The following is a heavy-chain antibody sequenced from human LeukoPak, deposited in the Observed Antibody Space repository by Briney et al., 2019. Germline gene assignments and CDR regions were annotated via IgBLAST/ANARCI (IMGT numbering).Heavy chain of an antibody. CDR2: MNPNSGNT. V-gene: IGHV1-8*01. CDR1: GYTFTSYD. D-gene: IGHD1-26*01. J-gene: IGHJ4*02. CDR3: ARAGGIVGANDY. Sequence: GASVKVSCKASGYTFTSYDINCVRQATGQGLEWMGWMNPNSGNTSYAQKFQGRVTMTRNTSISTAYMELSSLRSEDTAVYYCARAGGIVGANDYWGQGTLVTVSS.